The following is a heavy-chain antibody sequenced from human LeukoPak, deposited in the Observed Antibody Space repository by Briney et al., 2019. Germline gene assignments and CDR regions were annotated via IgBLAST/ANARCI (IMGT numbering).Heavy chain of an antibody. D-gene: IGHD3-10*01. V-gene: IGHV4-31*03. CDR3: ARGGNRFGGFYFDY. J-gene: IGHJ4*02. CDR1: ADSLSSGGHY. CDR2: IHHSGRS. Sequence: SETLSLTCTVSADSLSSGGHYWAWIRQFPGKGLESIGFIHHSGRSRHNPSLKDRVAISVDASRKQFALKLSSVTAADTAMYYCARGGNRFGGFYFDYWGQGIQVIVSS.